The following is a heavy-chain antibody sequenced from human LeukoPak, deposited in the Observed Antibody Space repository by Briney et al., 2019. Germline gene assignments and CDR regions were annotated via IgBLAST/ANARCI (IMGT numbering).Heavy chain of an antibody. V-gene: IGHV1-8*01. CDR1: GYTFTSYD. J-gene: IGHJ3*02. Sequence: GASVKVSCKASGYTFTSYDINWVRQATGQGLEWMGWMNPNSGNTGYAQKFQGRVTMTRNTSISTAYMELSSLRSEATAVYYCARVYDYVWGSYRYNPDAFDIWGQGTMVTVSS. D-gene: IGHD3-16*02. CDR2: MNPNSGNT. CDR3: ARVYDYVWGSYRYNPDAFDI.